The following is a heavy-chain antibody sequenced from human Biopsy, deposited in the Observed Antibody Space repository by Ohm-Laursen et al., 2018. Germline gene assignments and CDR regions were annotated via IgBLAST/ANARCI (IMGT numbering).Heavy chain of an antibody. CDR2: INPNGGDT. CDR3: ARASMIRGVMDVDY. V-gene: IGHV1-2*02. Sequence: GASVKVSCKASGYRFIDYYLHWVRQAPGQGLEWMGWINPNGGDTNYAQKFQGRVTMTTDTSVSTAYMELSGLTFDDTAVYYCARASMIRGVMDVDYWGQGTLVIVSS. D-gene: IGHD3-10*01. J-gene: IGHJ4*02. CDR1: GYRFIDYY.